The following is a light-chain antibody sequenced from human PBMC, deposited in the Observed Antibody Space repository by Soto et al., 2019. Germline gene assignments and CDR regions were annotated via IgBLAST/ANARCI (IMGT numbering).Light chain of an antibody. Sequence: QSALAQPASVSGSPGQSITISCTGTSSDDGGYNYVSWYQQHPGKAPKLMIYDVSNRPSGVSNRFSGSKSGNTASLTISGLQAEDEADYYCSSYTSSSTLDVFGTGT. CDR1: SSDDGGYNY. CDR2: DVS. J-gene: IGLJ1*01. CDR3: SSYTSSSTLDV. V-gene: IGLV2-14*01.